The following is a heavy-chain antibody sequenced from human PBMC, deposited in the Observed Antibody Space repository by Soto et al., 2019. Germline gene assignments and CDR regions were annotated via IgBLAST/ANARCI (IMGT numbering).Heavy chain of an antibody. J-gene: IGHJ5*02. V-gene: IGHV4-59*01. Sequence: SETLSVTCTVSGASLSTYDWSWIRQPPGKGLEWIGYISYSGSTNYNPSLKSRVTISFDASKNEISLQVRSATAADAAVYYCARDLKEYCSDGKCNWFDPWGQGTLVTVSS. CDR1: GASLSTYD. D-gene: IGHD2-15*01. CDR2: ISYSGST. CDR3: ARDLKEYCSDGKCNWFDP.